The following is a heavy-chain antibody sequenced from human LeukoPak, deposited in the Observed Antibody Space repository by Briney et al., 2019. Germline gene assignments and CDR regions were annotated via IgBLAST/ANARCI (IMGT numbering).Heavy chain of an antibody. CDR3: ARGDRDYDILTGYYIPYYYYYMDV. CDR1: GYTFTSYD. D-gene: IGHD3-9*01. Sequence: ASVKVSCKASGYTFTSYDINWVRQATGQGLEWMGWMNPNSGNTGYAQKFQGRVTMTRNTSISTAYMELSSLRSEDTAVYYCARGDRDYDILTGYYIPYYYYYMDVWGKGTTVTISS. J-gene: IGHJ6*03. CDR2: MNPNSGNT. V-gene: IGHV1-8*01.